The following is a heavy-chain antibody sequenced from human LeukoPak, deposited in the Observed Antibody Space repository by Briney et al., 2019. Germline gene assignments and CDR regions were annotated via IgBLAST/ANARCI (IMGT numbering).Heavy chain of an antibody. CDR3: TRSRRDGNDY. Sequence: GGSLRLSCAASGFSFSTYGMNWVRQAPGKGLEWVSTISTNSANTYYTDSVKGRFTISRDNAKRSLDLQVNSLRAEDTAVYYCTRSRRDGNDYWGQGTLVTVSS. CDR1: GFSFSTYG. V-gene: IGHV3-21*01. J-gene: IGHJ4*02. D-gene: IGHD5-24*01. CDR2: ISTNSANT.